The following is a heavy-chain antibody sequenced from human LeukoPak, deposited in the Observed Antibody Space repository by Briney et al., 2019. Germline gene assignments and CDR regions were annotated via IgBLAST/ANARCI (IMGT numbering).Heavy chain of an antibody. V-gene: IGHV3-48*03. Sequence: PGGSLRLSCAASGFTFSNYEMNWVRQAPGKGLEWVSYISSSSSTIYYADSVKGRFTISRDNAKKSLYLQMNSLRAEDTAVYYCARDAVSLAAAGTSDYWGQGSLVTVSS. CDR1: GFTFSNYE. CDR3: ARDAVSLAAAGTSDY. J-gene: IGHJ4*02. CDR2: ISSSSSTI. D-gene: IGHD6-13*01.